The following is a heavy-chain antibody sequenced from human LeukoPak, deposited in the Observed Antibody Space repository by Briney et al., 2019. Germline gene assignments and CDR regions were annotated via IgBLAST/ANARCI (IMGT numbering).Heavy chain of an antibody. V-gene: IGHV4-39*07. D-gene: IGHD3-22*01. Sequence: SETLSLTCTVSDGSISSSGYCWGWIRQPPGKGLEWIGSIYYSGSTYYNPSLKSRVTISVDMSKNQFSLNLSSVTAADTAVYYCARSIGSSGYYLFDYWGQGTLVTVS. CDR3: ARSIGSSGYYLFDY. CDR1: DGSISSSGYC. CDR2: IYYSGST. J-gene: IGHJ4*02.